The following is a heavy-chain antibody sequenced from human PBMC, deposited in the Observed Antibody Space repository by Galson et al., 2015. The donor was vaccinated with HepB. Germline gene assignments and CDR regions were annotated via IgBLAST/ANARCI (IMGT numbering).Heavy chain of an antibody. CDR2: IRSSSSNI. V-gene: IGHV3-21*01. Sequence: SLRLSCAASGFTFSTYSMNWVRQAPGKGPEWVSSIRSSSSNIYYADSVKGRFTIPRDNAKNSLYLQMNSLRAEDTAVYYCARGWNDAPTRMDVFDIWGQGTVVTVSS. D-gene: IGHD1-1*01. J-gene: IGHJ3*02. CDR1: GFTFSTYS. CDR3: ARGWNDAPTRMDVFDI.